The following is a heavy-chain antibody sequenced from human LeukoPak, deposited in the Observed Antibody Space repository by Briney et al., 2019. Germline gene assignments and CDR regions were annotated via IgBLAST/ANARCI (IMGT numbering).Heavy chain of an antibody. CDR3: ARLYGSGSYYSNYMDV. D-gene: IGHD3-10*01. CDR1: GYTFTSYD. Sequence: GASVKVSCKASGYTFTSYDINWVRQATGQGLEWMGWMNPNSGNTGYAQKFQGRVTITRNTSISTAYMELSSLRSEDTAVYYCARLYGSGSYYSNYMDVWGKGTTVTVSS. CDR2: MNPNSGNT. V-gene: IGHV1-8*03. J-gene: IGHJ6*03.